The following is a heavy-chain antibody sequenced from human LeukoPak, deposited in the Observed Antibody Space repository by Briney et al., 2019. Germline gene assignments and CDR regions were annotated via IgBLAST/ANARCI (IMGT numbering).Heavy chain of an antibody. CDR1: GLTFSNYN. J-gene: IGHJ4*02. CDR2: ISSSSNYI. CDR3: ARGTPTTRDFDY. Sequence: GGSLRLSCAASGLTFSNYNMNWVRQVPGEGLEWVSFISSSSNYIYYADSVRGRFTISRDNAKNSLYLQMNSLRAEDTAVYYCARGTPTTRDFDYWGQGTLVTVSS. D-gene: IGHD4-11*01. V-gene: IGHV3-21*01.